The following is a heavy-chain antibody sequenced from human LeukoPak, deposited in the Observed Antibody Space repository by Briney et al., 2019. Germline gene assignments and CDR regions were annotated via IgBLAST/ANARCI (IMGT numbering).Heavy chain of an antibody. Sequence: GGSLRLSCAASGFTFSSYAMSWVRQAPGKGLEWVSAISGSGGSTYYADSVKGRFTISRDNSKNTLYLQMNSLRAEDTAVYYCAKDGTAYSGSTLYYFDHWGQRTLDSVSS. CDR2: ISGSGGST. V-gene: IGHV3-23*01. J-gene: IGHJ4*02. D-gene: IGHD1-26*01. CDR3: AKDGTAYSGSTLYYFDH. CDR1: GFTFSSYA.